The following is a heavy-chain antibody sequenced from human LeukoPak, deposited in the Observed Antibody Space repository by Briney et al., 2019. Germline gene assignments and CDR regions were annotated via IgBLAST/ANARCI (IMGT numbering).Heavy chain of an antibody. J-gene: IGHJ4*02. D-gene: IGHD3-3*01. CDR1: GGAFSTYA. V-gene: IGHV1-69*05. Sequence: SVKVSCKATGGAFSTYANSLTRQAPGQGLEWVGGIIPIFGTSNYTQKFQGRITFTTDESTSTSYMELRSLRSEDTAVYYCAKGGLSIPIWPPHIDDWGQGTLVTVSS. CDR2: IIPIFGTS. CDR3: AKGGLSIPIWPPHIDD.